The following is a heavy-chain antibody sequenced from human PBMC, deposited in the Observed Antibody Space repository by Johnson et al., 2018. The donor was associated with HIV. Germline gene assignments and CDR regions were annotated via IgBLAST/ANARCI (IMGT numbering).Heavy chain of an antibody. V-gene: IGHV3-66*01. CDR1: GFTFSINA. CDR3: AKDMRQWELLDAFDI. J-gene: IGHJ3*02. D-gene: IGHD1-26*01. Sequence: VQLVASGGGLVQPVGSLRLSCAASGFTFSINAIICVRQAPGKGLEWVSVIYSGGSTYYADSVKGRFTISRDNSKNTLYLQMNSLRAEDTAVYYCAKDMRQWELLDAFDIWGQGTMVTVSS. CDR2: IYSGGST.